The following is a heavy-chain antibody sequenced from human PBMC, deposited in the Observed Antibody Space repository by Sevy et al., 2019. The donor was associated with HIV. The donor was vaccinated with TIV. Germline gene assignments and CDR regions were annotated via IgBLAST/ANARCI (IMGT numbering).Heavy chain of an antibody. CDR2: ISYDGSNK. CDR3: ARDLSLLRPKFFPGERLVHYYGMDV. D-gene: IGHD6-13*01. J-gene: IGHJ6*02. V-gene: IGHV3-30*04. Sequence: GGSLRLSCAASGFTFSSYAMHWVRQAPGKGLEWVAVISYDGSNKYYADSVKGRFTISRDNSKNTLYLQMNSLRAEDTAVYYCARDLSLLRPKFFPGERLVHYYGMDVWGQGTTVTVSS. CDR1: GFTFSSYA.